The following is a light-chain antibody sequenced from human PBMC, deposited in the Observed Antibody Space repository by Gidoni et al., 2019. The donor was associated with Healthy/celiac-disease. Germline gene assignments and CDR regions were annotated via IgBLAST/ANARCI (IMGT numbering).Light chain of an antibody. Sequence: SYELTQPPSVSVSPGQTASITCSGDKWGDKYACWSQQKPGQYPVLVIYQDSKRPSGIPERFSGSNSGNTATLTISGTQAMDEADYYCQAWDSSTVVFGGGTKLTVL. J-gene: IGLJ2*01. CDR1: KWGDKY. CDR2: QDS. V-gene: IGLV3-1*01. CDR3: QAWDSSTVV.